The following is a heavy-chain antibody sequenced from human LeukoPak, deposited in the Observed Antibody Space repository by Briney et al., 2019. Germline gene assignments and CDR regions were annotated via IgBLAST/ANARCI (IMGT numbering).Heavy chain of an antibody. Sequence: PGGSLRLSCAASGFTCISYAMYWVRQAPGKGLEWVAVISYDGSNKYYADSVKVRFTISRDNSKNTLYLQMNSLRAEDTAVYYCARDGYSYAPEYYFDYWGQGTLVTVSS. J-gene: IGHJ4*02. CDR2: ISYDGSNK. CDR3: ARDGYSYAPEYYFDY. V-gene: IGHV3-30-3*01. D-gene: IGHD5-18*01. CDR1: GFTCISYA.